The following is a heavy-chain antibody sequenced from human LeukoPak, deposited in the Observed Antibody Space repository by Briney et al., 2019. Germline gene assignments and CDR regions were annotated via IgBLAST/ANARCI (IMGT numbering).Heavy chain of an antibody. J-gene: IGHJ5*02. CDR1: GFTFSDYA. CDR3: ARDSIVVVPAAIHWFDP. V-gene: IGHV3-30*09. CDR2: ISYDGSNK. D-gene: IGHD2-2*01. Sequence: GGSLRLSCAASGFTFSDYAMHWVRQAPGKGLEWVAEISYDGSNKDYADSVKGRFAISRDNLKNTLYLQMNSLRAEDTAVYYCARDSIVVVPAAIHWFDPWGQGTLVTVSS.